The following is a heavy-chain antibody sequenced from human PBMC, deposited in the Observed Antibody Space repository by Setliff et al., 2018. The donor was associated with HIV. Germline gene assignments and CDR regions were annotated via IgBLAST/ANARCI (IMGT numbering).Heavy chain of an antibody. V-gene: IGHV3-48*01. CDR3: ARVDATDEAFGM. CDR2: ITSAGAI. Sequence: PGGSLRLSCAASGLTFSNNGLSWVRQAPGKGLEWLSYITSAGAIFYADSVKGRFTISRDNAKSSLYLQMNSLRAEDTALYYCARVDATDEAFGMWGQGTMVTVSS. CDR1: GLTFSNNG. J-gene: IGHJ3*02.